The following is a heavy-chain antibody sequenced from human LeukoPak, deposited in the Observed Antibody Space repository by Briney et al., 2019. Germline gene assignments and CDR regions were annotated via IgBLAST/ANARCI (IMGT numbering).Heavy chain of an antibody. J-gene: IGHJ4*02. CDR1: GFTFSTYA. CDR2: ITGSGGTT. D-gene: IGHD2-2*01. V-gene: IGHV3-23*01. Sequence: GGSLRLSCAASGFTFSTYAMSWVCQAPGKGLNWVSTITGSGGTTYYADSVKGRFTISRDNSKNTLFLQMHSLRAEDTAIYYCAKHATEGGSSSTSSWNYWGQGTLVTVSS. CDR3: AKHATEGGSSSTSSWNY.